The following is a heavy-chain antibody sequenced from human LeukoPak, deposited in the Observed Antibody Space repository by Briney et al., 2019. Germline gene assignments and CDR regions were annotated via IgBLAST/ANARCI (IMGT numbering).Heavy chain of an antibody. J-gene: IGHJ1*01. CDR2: ISTYNGDT. CDR3: ARDKAVTTELTQYFQH. V-gene: IGHV1-18*01. CDR1: GYPFTTYG. Sequence: ASVKVSCKASGYPFTTYGITWVRQAPGQGLEWMGWISTYNGDTNYAQKFQGRVTMTTDTSTSTAYIELRSLTSDDTAVYYCARDKAVTTELTQYFQHWGQGTLVTVSS. D-gene: IGHD4-11*01.